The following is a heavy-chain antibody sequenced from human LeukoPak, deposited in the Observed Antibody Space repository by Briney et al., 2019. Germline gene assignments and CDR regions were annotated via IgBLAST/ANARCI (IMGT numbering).Heavy chain of an antibody. Sequence: ASVKVSCKASGYTFTSYGISWVRQAPGQGLEWMGWISAYNGNTNYAQKLQGRVTMTRDTSISTAYMELSRLRSDDTAVYYCARGLGYCSSTSCYVNDYWGQGTLVTVSS. V-gene: IGHV1-18*01. CDR3: ARGLGYCSSTSCYVNDY. CDR1: GYTFTSYG. J-gene: IGHJ4*02. CDR2: ISAYNGNT. D-gene: IGHD2-2*01.